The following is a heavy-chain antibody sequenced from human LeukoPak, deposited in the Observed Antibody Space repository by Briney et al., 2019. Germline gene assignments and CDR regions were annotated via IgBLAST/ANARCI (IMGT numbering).Heavy chain of an antibody. J-gene: IGHJ4*02. CDR1: GYTFTGYY. CDR3: ARDNYDILTPDY. Sequence: ASVKVSCKASGYTFTGYYMHWVRQAPGQGLEWMGWINPNSGGTHYARKFQGRVTMTRDTSISTAYMELSRLKSDDTAVYYCARDNYDILTPDYWGQGTLVTVSS. D-gene: IGHD3-9*01. V-gene: IGHV1-2*02. CDR2: INPNSGGT.